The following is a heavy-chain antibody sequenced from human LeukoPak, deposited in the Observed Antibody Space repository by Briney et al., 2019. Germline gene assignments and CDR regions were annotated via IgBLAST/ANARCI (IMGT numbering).Heavy chain of an antibody. CDR1: GFTFSSYS. CDR2: ISCSSSTI. D-gene: IGHD3-22*01. Sequence: GGSLRVSCAASGFTFSSYSMNWVRQAPGNGLEWVSYISCSSSTIFYADSVKGRFTIYRDNAKNSLYLQMNSLRDEDTAVYYCAKDSDYYHSSGYYLAYFQHWGQGTLVTVYS. V-gene: IGHV3-48*02. CDR3: AKDSDYYHSSGYYLAYFQH. J-gene: IGHJ1*01.